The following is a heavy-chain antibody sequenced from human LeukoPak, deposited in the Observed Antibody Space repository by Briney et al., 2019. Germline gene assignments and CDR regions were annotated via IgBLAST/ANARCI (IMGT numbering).Heavy chain of an antibody. CDR3: AKVRVDACVSPNDY. CDR2: ISYDGSNQ. Sequence: SGGSLRLSCAASGFTFSSYGMHWVRQAPGMGLEWVAIISYDGSNQYYADSVKGRFTISRDNSRNTLYLQMNSLRAEDTALYYCAKVRVDACVSPNDYWGQGTLVTVSS. V-gene: IGHV3-30*18. J-gene: IGHJ4*02. D-gene: IGHD2-2*01. CDR1: GFTFSSYG.